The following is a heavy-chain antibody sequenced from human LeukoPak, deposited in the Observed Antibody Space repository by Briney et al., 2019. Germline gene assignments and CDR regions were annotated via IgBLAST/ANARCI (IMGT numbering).Heavy chain of an antibody. CDR2: IWFDGSKE. V-gene: IGHV3-33*08. CDR1: GFTVSSNF. J-gene: IGHJ3*02. D-gene: IGHD3-16*01. Sequence: GGSLRLSCAASGFTVSSNFMSWVRQAPGKGLEWVAVIWFDGSKEYYADSVKGRFTISRDNSKNTLYLQMNSLRAEDTAVYYCARDFSLRCFDIWGQGTLVTVSS. CDR3: ARDFSLRCFDI.